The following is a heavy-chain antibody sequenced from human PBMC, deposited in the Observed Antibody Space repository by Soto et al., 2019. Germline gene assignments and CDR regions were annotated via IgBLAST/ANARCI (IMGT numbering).Heavy chain of an antibody. Sequence: QVQLVQSGAEVKKPGASVKVSCKASGYTFTSYDINWVRQATGQGLEYLGWMNPNSGNTAYVQKFQGRVTMTWDTTITAAYMELSSLRSEDTAVYFWARDIKYGAYSRWFDPWGQGTLVTVSS. J-gene: IGHJ5*02. CDR3: ARDIKYGAYSRWFDP. CDR1: GYTFTSYD. D-gene: IGHD4-17*01. CDR2: MNPNSGNT. V-gene: IGHV1-8*01.